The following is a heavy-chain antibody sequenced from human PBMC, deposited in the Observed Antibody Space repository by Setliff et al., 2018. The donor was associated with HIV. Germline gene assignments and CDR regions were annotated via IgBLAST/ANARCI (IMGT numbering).Heavy chain of an antibody. D-gene: IGHD4-17*01. Sequence: ASVKVSCKASGYTFTSYYMHWVRQATGQGLEWMGWMNPNNGNTGYAEKFQGRVTMTRDTSISTAYMELSSLRSDDTAVYYCARGYGAFDIWGQGTMVTVSS. V-gene: IGHV1-8*02. CDR2: MNPNNGNT. CDR1: GYTFTSYY. J-gene: IGHJ3*02. CDR3: ARGYGAFDI.